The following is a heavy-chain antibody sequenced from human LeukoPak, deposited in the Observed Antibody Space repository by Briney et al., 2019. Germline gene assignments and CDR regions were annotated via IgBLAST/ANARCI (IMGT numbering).Heavy chain of an antibody. Sequence: SETLSLTCTVSGYSISSGYYWGWIRQPPGKGLEWIGSMYHSGSTYYNPSLKSRVTISVDTSQNQFSLKLSSVTAADTAVYYCAREIDSSGYHRDWGQGTLVIVSS. CDR1: GYSISSGYY. CDR3: AREIDSSGYHRD. D-gene: IGHD3-22*01. CDR2: MYHSGST. J-gene: IGHJ4*02. V-gene: IGHV4-38-2*02.